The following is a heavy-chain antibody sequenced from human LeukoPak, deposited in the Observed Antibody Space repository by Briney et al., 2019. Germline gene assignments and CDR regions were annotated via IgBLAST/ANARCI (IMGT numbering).Heavy chain of an antibody. V-gene: IGHV4-31*11. Sequence: SETLSLTCAVSGGSISSSNWWSWVRQHPGKGLEWIGYIYYSGSSYYNPSLRSRVTISVDTSKNHFSLKLSSVTAADTAVYYCARNRDGYNSFDYWGQGTLVTVSS. CDR3: ARNRDGYNSFDY. D-gene: IGHD5-24*01. CDR1: GGSISSSNW. CDR2: IYYSGSS. J-gene: IGHJ4*02.